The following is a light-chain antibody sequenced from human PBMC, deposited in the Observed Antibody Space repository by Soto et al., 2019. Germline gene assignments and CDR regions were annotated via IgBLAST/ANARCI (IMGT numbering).Light chain of an antibody. Sequence: DIVMTQSPDSLAVSLGERATINCKSSQSVLYSSNTKKYLAWYRQRPGQPPELLIYWASTRESLVPDRFSGRGPGTDFTLTISSLKADEGAVYSCQQYYSKSRTFGHRTEVEIK. CDR1: QSVLYSSNTKKY. CDR3: QQYYSKSRT. V-gene: IGKV4-1*01. J-gene: IGKJ1*01. CDR2: WAS.